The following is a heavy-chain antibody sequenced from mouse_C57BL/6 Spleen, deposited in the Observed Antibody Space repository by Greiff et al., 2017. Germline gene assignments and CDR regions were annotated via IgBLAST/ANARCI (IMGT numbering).Heavy chain of an antibody. Sequence: VKLVESGPGLVQPSQSLSITCTVSGFSLTSYGVHWVRQSPGKGLEWLGVIWRGGSTDYNAAFMSRLSITKDNSKSQVFFKMNSLQADDTAIYYCAKNYYGSSWYFDVWGTGTTVTVSS. V-gene: IGHV2-5*01. CDR2: IWRGGST. CDR3: AKNYYGSSWYFDV. J-gene: IGHJ1*03. D-gene: IGHD1-1*01. CDR1: GFSLTSYG.